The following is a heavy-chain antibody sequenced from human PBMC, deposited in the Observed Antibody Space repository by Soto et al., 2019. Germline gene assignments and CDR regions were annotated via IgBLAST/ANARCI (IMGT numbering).Heavy chain of an antibody. Sequence: QVQLVESGGGVVQPGRSLRLSCAASGFTFSSYAMHWVRQAPGKGLEWVAVISYDGINKYYADSVKGRFTISRDNSKNTLYLQMNSLRAEDTAVYYCARVWNVPYSSGWYHTDYWGQGTLVTVSS. CDR2: ISYDGINK. CDR3: ARVWNVPYSSGWYHTDY. V-gene: IGHV3-30-3*01. CDR1: GFTFSSYA. J-gene: IGHJ4*02. D-gene: IGHD6-19*01.